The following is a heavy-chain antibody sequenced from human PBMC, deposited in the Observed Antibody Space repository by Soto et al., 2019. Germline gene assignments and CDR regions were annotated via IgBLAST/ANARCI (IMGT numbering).Heavy chain of an antibody. J-gene: IGHJ6*02. D-gene: IGHD3-22*01. CDR3: ARVPKLHYYENSGSDKGFYYFHGIDV. Sequence: QVQLVQSGAEVKQPGASVKVSCKASGVTFNSYAISWVRQAPGQGMEWMGWIITMFGTTKYAQKFQGRVTITADASTSTDYMALSSLTYADAAVYYCARVPKLHYYENSGSDKGFYYFHGIDVWGQGTTVTVSS. CDR1: GVTFNSYA. V-gene: IGHV1-69*01. CDR2: IITMFGTT.